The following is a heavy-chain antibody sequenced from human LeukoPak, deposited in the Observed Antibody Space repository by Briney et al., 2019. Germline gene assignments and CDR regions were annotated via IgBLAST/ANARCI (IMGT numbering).Heavy chain of an antibody. CDR2: LYSGGAT. CDR1: GFMVSENY. CDR3: ARGLPAVRGVGGDPLDY. D-gene: IGHD3-10*01. Sequence: PGGSLRLSCTASGFMVSENYMSWVRQAPGKGLEWVSVLYSGGATHYADSVKGRFTISRDNSRNALYLQMNSLIAEDTAMYYCARGLPAVRGVGGDPLDYWGQGTLVTVSS. J-gene: IGHJ4*02. V-gene: IGHV3-53*01.